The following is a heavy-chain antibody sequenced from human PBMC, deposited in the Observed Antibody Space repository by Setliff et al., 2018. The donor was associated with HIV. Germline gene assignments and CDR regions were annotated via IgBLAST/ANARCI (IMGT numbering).Heavy chain of an antibody. CDR1: GDTFNNYG. Sequence: SVKVSCKVSGDTFNNYGLNCVRQATGQGLEWMGGIIPIFKSADYAQKFQGRVTITTDESTSTAYMDLSSLKSEDTAIYYCARTSGDAYNYEGAFDVWGQGTLVTVSS. D-gene: IGHD5-12*01. CDR3: ARTSGDAYNYEGAFDV. J-gene: IGHJ3*01. V-gene: IGHV1-69*05. CDR2: IIPIFKSA.